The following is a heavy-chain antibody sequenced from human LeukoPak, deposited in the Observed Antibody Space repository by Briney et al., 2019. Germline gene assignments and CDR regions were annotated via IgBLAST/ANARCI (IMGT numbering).Heavy chain of an antibody. CDR2: ISYDGSNK. V-gene: IGHV3-30-3*01. Sequence: GGSLRLSCAASGFTFSSYAMHWVRQAPGKGLEWVAVISYDGSNKYYADSVKGRFTISRDNSKNTLYPQMSSLRAEDTAVYYCARRIRDGYKKGYYFDYWGQGTLVTVSS. CDR3: ARRIRDGYKKGYYFDY. J-gene: IGHJ4*02. CDR1: GFTFSSYA. D-gene: IGHD5-24*01.